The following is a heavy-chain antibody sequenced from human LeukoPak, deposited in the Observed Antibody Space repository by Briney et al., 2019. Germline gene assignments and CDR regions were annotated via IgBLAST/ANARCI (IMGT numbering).Heavy chain of an antibody. D-gene: IGHD3-22*01. V-gene: IGHV3-74*01. J-gene: IGHJ4*02. CDR3: VSGSGYYLDY. CDR1: GFTCSTYV. Sequence: GGSLRLSCAASGFTCSTYVMSWVRQAPGKGLVWVSRINSDGSSTSYADSVKGRFTISRDNAKNTLYLQMNSLRAEDTAVYYCVSGSGYYLDYWGQGTLVTVSS. CDR2: INSDGSST.